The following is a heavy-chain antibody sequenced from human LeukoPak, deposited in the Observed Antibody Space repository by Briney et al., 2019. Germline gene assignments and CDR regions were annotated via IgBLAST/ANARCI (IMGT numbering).Heavy chain of an antibody. Sequence: PSETLSLTCTVSGGSISSNSYYWGWIRQSPGKGLEWIGSIYYSGSTYYNPSLKSRVTISEDMSKNQFSLKLSSVTAADTAVYYCATAGIAARRYFDYWGQGTLVTVSS. CDR1: GGSISSNSYY. D-gene: IGHD6-6*01. CDR3: ATAGIAARRYFDY. CDR2: IYYSGST. V-gene: IGHV4-39*01. J-gene: IGHJ4*02.